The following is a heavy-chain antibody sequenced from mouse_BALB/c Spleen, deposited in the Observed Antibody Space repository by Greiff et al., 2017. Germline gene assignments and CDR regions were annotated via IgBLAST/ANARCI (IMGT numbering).Heavy chain of an antibody. CDR1: GFTFSSFG. J-gene: IGHJ4*01. CDR2: ISSGSSTI. Sequence: EVNLVESGGGLVQPGGSRKLSCAASGFTFSSFGMHWVRQAPEKGLEWVAYISSGSSTIYYADTVKGRFTISRDNPKNTLFLQMTSLRSEDTAMYYCARSLITTDYAMDYWGQGTSVTVSS. D-gene: IGHD2-4*01. V-gene: IGHV5-17*02. CDR3: ARSLITTDYAMDY.